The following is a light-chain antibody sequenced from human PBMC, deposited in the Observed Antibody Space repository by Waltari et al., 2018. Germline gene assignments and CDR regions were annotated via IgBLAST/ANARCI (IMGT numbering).Light chain of an antibody. CDR3: QQRSNWLYT. J-gene: IGKJ2*01. Sequence: EXXLTXXPATLSXSPXXRATLSCRASQSVSSYLAWYQQKPGQAPRLLIYDASNRATGIPARFSGSGSGTDFTLTISSLEPEDFAVYYCQQRSNWLYTFGQGTKLEIK. V-gene: IGKV3-11*01. CDR2: DAS. CDR1: QSVSSY.